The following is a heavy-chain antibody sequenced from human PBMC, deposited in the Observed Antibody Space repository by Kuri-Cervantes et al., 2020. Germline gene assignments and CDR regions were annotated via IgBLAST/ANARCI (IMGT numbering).Heavy chain of an antibody. J-gene: IGHJ4*02. CDR2: ISYDGSNK. CDR3: ARDREYSSSSPLDS. V-gene: IGHV3-30-3*01. CDR1: GFTVSSYA. D-gene: IGHD6-6*01. Sequence: GGSLRLSCAAPGFTVSSYAMHWVRQAPGKGLEWVAVISYDGSNKYYADSVKGRFTISRDNSKNTLYLQMNSLRAEDTAVYYCARDREYSSSSPLDSWGQGTLVT.